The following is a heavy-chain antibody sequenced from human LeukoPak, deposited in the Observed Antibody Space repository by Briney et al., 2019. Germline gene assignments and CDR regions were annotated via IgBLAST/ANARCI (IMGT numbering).Heavy chain of an antibody. Sequence: GGSLRLSCAASGFTVSSNYMSWVRQAPGKGLEWVSVIYSGGSTYYADSVKGRFTISRDNSKNTQYLQMNSLRAEDTAVYYCARIIAAAGADAFDIWGQGTMVTVSS. CDR3: ARIIAAAGADAFDI. CDR2: IYSGGST. CDR1: GFTVSSNY. D-gene: IGHD6-13*01. J-gene: IGHJ3*02. V-gene: IGHV3-53*01.